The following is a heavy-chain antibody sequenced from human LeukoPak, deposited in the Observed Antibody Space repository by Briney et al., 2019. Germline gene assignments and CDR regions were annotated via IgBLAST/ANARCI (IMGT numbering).Heavy chain of an antibody. J-gene: IGHJ4*02. CDR2: ISSSSSTI. V-gene: IGHV3-48*04. CDR1: GFTFSSYS. Sequence: GGSLRLSCAASGFTFSSYSMNWVRQAPGKGLEWVSYISSSSSTIYYADSVKGRFTISRDNAKNSLYLQMNSLRAEDTAVYYCARDRGWYHFDLWGQGTLVTVSS. CDR3: ARDRGWYHFDL. D-gene: IGHD3-10*01.